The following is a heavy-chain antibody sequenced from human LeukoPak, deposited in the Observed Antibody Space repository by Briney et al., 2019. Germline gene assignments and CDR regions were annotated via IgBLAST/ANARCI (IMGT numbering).Heavy chain of an antibody. CDR3: ARELASLNPFDY. CDR1: GYTFTGYY. CDR2: INPNSGGT. J-gene: IGHJ4*02. Sequence: EASVKVSCKASGYTFTGYYMHWVRQAPGQGLEWMGWINPNSGGTNYAQKFQGRVTMTRDTSISTAYMELSRLRSDDTAVYYCARELASLNPFDYWGQGTLVTVSS. D-gene: IGHD2-2*01. V-gene: IGHV1-2*02.